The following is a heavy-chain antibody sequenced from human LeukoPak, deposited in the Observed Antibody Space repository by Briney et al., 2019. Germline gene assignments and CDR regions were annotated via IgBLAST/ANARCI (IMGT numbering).Heavy chain of an antibody. Sequence: PGGSLRLSCAASGFTFSSYSMNWVRQAPGKGLEWVSYISSSSSSIYQADSVKGRFTISRDNAKNSLYLQMNSLRAEDTAVYYCATITGYSRTLLDYWGQGTLVTVSS. V-gene: IGHV3-48*04. CDR2: ISSSSSSI. CDR1: GFTFSSYS. D-gene: IGHD5-12*01. CDR3: ATITGYSRTLLDY. J-gene: IGHJ4*02.